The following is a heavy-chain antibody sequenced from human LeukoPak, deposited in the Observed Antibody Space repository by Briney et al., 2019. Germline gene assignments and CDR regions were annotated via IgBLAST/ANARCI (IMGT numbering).Heavy chain of an antibody. V-gene: IGHV3-21*06. CDR1: GFTFTNDF. CDR2: INDVSSHI. D-gene: IGHD3-22*01. Sequence: PGGSLRLSCAASGFTFTNDFMTWVRQAPGKGLEWVSSINDVSSHIYYADSVKGRFTISRNNANNSVSLQMNNLRAEDTAVYYCARDSTYYLRYGYFDSWGQGILVTVSS. J-gene: IGHJ4*02. CDR3: ARDSTYYLRYGYFDS.